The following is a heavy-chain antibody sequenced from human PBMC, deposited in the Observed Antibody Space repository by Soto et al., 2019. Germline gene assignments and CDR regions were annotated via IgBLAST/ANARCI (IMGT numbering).Heavy chain of an antibody. CDR3: AYSSTPFDY. Sequence: GGSLRLSCAASGFTFSSYAMSWVRQAPGKGLEWVSAISGSGGSTYYAESVKGRFTISRENSKNTLYLQMNSLRAEDTAVYYCAYSSTPFDYWGQGTLVTVSS. J-gene: IGHJ4*02. CDR2: ISGSGGST. CDR1: GFTFSSYA. D-gene: IGHD6-13*01. V-gene: IGHV3-23*01.